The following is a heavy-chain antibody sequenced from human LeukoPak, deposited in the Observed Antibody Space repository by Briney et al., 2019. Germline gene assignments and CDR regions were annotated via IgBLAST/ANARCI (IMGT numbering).Heavy chain of an antibody. D-gene: IGHD4-23*01. CDR2: IKSTTVDGTP. CDR1: GLAFSNAW. V-gene: IGHV3-15*01. J-gene: IGHJ4*02. Sequence: GGSLRLSCAVSGLAFSNAWMSWVRQAPGKGLEWVGRIKSTTVDGTPEYAAPVKGRFTISRDDSKNTVYLQMNSLKTEDTAVYYCTTGPGNSGYWGQGTLVTVSS. CDR3: TTGPGNSGY.